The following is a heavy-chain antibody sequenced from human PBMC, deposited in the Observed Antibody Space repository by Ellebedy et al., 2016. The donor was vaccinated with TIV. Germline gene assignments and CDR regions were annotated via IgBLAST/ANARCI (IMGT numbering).Heavy chain of an antibody. CDR3: ARAYLGAGTFDY. Sequence: SETLSLXXTVSGGSISSGGYYWSWIRQHPGKGLEWIGYIYYSGSTYYNPSLKSRVTISVDTSKNQFSLKLSSVTAADTAVYYCARAYLGAGTFDYWGQGTLVTVSS. CDR2: IYYSGST. D-gene: IGHD6-13*01. J-gene: IGHJ4*02. V-gene: IGHV4-31*03. CDR1: GGSISSGGYY.